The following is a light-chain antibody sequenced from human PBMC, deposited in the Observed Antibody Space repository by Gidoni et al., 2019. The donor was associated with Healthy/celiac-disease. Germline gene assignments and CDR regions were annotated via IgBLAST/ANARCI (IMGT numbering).Light chain of an antibody. Sequence: DIVMTQSPDSVAVSLGERATINCKSSQSVLYSSNNKNYLAWYQQKPGQPPKLLIYWASTRESGVPDRFSGSGSGTDFTLTISSLQAEDVAVYYCQQYYSTPQTFGQGTKLEIK. V-gene: IGKV4-1*01. CDR3: QQYYSTPQT. CDR2: WAS. J-gene: IGKJ2*01. CDR1: QSVLYSSNNKNY.